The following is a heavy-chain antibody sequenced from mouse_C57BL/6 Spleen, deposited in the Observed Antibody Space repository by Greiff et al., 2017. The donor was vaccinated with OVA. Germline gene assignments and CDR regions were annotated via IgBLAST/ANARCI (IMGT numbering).Heavy chain of an antibody. CDR3: ARRVIITTVVARDY. D-gene: IGHD1-1*01. CDR1: GYTFTGYW. CDR2: ILPGSGST. Sequence: QVQLQQSGAELMKPGASVKLSCKATGYTFTGYWIAWVKQRPGHGLEWIGEILPGSGSTYYNEKFKGKATFTADTSSNTAYMQLSSLTTEDSAIYDCARRVIITTVVARDYWGQGTTRTVSS. J-gene: IGHJ2*01. V-gene: IGHV1-9*01.